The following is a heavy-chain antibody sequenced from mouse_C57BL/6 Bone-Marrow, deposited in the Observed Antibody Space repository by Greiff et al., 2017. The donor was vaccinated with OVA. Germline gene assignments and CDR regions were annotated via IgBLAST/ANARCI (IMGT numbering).Heavy chain of an antibody. CDR2: INPNNGGT. J-gene: IGHJ2*01. V-gene: IGHV1-26*01. D-gene: IGHD2-4*01. CDR3: ARPYDYDRGFDY. Sequence: EVQLQQSGPELVKPGASVKISCKASGYTFTDYYMNWVKQSHGKSLEWIGDINPNNGGTSYNQKFKGKATLTVDKSSSTAYMELRSLTSEDSAVYYCARPYDYDRGFDYWGQGTTLTVSS. CDR1: GYTFTDYY.